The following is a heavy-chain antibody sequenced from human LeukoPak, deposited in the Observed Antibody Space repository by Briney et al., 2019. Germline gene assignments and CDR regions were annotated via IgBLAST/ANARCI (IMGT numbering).Heavy chain of an antibody. J-gene: IGHJ5*02. Sequence: PGRALRLCFAAHGFTFSNYGVHTVRQAPAKGLELVARIQYEGSNKYYADSVKGRFTISRDNSKNTLNLQMNSLRAEDTAVYYCVREATVTDVDPYNWFDPWGQGTLVTVSS. CDR2: IQYEGSNK. CDR1: GFTFSNYG. D-gene: IGHD4-17*01. CDR3: VREATVTDVDPYNWFDP. V-gene: IGHV3-30*03.